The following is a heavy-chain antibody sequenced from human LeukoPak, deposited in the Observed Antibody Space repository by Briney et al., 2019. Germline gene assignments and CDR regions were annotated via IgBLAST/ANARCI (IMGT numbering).Heavy chain of an antibody. CDR2: INWNGGST. V-gene: IGHV3-20*01. CDR3: ARDRTTVTTRWFDP. J-gene: IGHJ5*02. CDR1: GFTFDDYG. Sequence: GGSLRLSCAASGFTFDDYGMSWVRQAPGKGLEWVSGINWNGGSTGYADSVKGRFTISGDNAKNSLYLQMNSLRAEDTALYHCARDRTTVTTRWFDPWGQGTLVTVSS. D-gene: IGHD4-17*01.